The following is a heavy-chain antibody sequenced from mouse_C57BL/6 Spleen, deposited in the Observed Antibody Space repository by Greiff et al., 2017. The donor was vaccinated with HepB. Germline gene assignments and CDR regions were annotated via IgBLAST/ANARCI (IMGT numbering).Heavy chain of an antibody. CDR2: INPNNGGT. CDR3: ARSELGRRAWFAY. V-gene: IGHV1-18*01. CDR1: GYTFTDYN. D-gene: IGHD4-1*01. Sequence: EVKLQQSGPELVKPGASVKIPCKASGYTFTDYNMDWVKQSHGKSLEWIGDINPNNGGTIYNQKFKGKATLTVDKSSSTAYMELRSLTSEDTAVYYCARSELGRRAWFAYWGQGTLVTVSA. J-gene: IGHJ3*01.